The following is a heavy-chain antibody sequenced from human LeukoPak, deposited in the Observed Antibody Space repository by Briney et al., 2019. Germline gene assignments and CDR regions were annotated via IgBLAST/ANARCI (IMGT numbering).Heavy chain of an antibody. J-gene: IGHJ6*02. CDR2: INPNSGGT. CDR3: ARSVGYCSSTSCYLRLGGMDV. D-gene: IGHD2-2*01. Sequence: ASVKVSCKASGYTFTGYYMHWVRQAPGQGLEWMGWINPNSGGTNYAQKFQGRVTTTRDTSISTAYMELSKLRSDDTAVYYCARSVGYCSSTSCYLRLGGMDVWGQGTTVTVSS. V-gene: IGHV1-2*02. CDR1: GYTFTGYY.